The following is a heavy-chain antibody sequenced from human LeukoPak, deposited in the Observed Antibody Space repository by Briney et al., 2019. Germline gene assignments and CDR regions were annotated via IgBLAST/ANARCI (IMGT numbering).Heavy chain of an antibody. J-gene: IGHJ4*02. CDR2: ISAYNGNT. CDR3: AREDAFSGATETFDY. CDR1: GYTLTELS. V-gene: IGHV1-18*01. Sequence: ASVKVSCKVSGYTLTELSMHWVRQAPGQGLEWMGWISAYNGNTNYAQKLQGRVTMTTDTSTSTAYMELRSLRSDDTAVYYCAREDAFSGATETFDYWGQGTLVTVSS. D-gene: IGHD7-27*01.